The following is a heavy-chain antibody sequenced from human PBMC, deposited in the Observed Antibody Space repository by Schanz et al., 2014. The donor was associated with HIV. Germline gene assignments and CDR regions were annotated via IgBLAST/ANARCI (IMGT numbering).Heavy chain of an antibody. Sequence: QVQLQESGPGLVKPSQTLSLTCTVSGGSIRSGDYYWSWIRQHPGRGLEWIGYISYSGGASYNPSLRSRVTISVDTSKNRFSLKVNSVTAADTARYFCARGSASAPLDHWGQGTLVIVSS. V-gene: IGHV4-31*03. CDR3: ARGSASAPLDH. CDR1: GGSIRSGDYY. CDR2: ISYSGGA. D-gene: IGHD3-10*01. J-gene: IGHJ5*02.